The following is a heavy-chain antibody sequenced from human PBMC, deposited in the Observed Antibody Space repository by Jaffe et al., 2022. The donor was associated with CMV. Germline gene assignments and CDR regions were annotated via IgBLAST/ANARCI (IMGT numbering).Heavy chain of an antibody. CDR1: GFSLSTSGVG. V-gene: IGHV2-5*01. Sequence: QITLKESGPTLVKPTQTLTLTCTFSGFSLSTSGVGVGWIRQPPGKALEWLALIYWNDDKRYSPSLKSRLTITKDTSKNQVVLTMTNMDPVDTATYYCAHSSFRSYYYDSSGYPLSGGFDYWGQGTLVTVSS. CDR2: IYWNDDK. CDR3: AHSSFRSYYYDSSGYPLSGGFDY. D-gene: IGHD3-22*01. J-gene: IGHJ4*02.